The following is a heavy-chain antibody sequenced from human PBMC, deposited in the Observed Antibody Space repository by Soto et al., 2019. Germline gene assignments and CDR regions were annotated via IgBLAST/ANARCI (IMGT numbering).Heavy chain of an antibody. V-gene: IGHV3-30*18. CDR3: AKLLGYCSSTGCYPFDY. D-gene: IGHD2-2*01. Sequence: PGGCLRLSCAASGFTFSSYGMHWVRQAPGKGLEWVAVISYDGSNKYYADSVKGRFTISRDNSKNTLYLQMNSLRAEDTAVYYCAKLLGYCSSTGCYPFDYWGQGPLVTVSS. J-gene: IGHJ4*02. CDR2: ISYDGSNK. CDR1: GFTFSSYG.